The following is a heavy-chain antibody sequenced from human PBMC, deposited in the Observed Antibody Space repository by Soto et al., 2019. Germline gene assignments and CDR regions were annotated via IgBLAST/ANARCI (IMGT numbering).Heavy chain of an antibody. CDR3: ARDRAEYYYDSSGYYPLTIDY. V-gene: IGHV1-3*01. CDR2: INAGNGNT. Sequence: GASGKVCCKASGYTFTSYAMHWVRQAPGQRLEWMGWINAGNGNTKYSQKFQGRVTITRDTSASTAYMELSSLRSEDTAVYYCARDRAEYYYDSSGYYPLTIDYWGQGTLVTVSS. J-gene: IGHJ4*02. CDR1: GYTFTSYA. D-gene: IGHD3-22*01.